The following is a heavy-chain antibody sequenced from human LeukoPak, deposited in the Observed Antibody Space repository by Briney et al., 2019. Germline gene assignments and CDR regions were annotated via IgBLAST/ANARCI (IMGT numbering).Heavy chain of an antibody. J-gene: IGHJ3*02. CDR3: VRGYRGFDI. V-gene: IGHV3-72*01. CDR2: SRNKANSYTT. Sequence: RGSLRLSCTVSGFTFSDHYMGWVCQVPGRGLEWLARSRNKANSYTTKYAASVEGRFTILRDDSKNSLYLQMNSLKIEDTAVYYCVRGYRGFDIWGQGTMVTVSS. CDR1: GFTFSDHY. D-gene: IGHD1-14*01.